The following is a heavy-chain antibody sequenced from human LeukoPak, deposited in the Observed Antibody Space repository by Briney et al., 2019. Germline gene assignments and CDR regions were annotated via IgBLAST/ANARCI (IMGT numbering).Heavy chain of an antibody. V-gene: IGHV3-23*01. CDR3: AKFSSSIVVVVAATPHFDY. CDR1: GFTFSSYA. D-gene: IGHD2-15*01. CDR2: ISGSGGST. Sequence: GGSLRLSCAASGFTFSSYAMSWVRQAPGKGLEWVSAISGSGGSTYYADSVKGRFTISRDNSTNTLYLQMNSLRAEDTAVYYCAKFSSSIVVVVAATPHFDYWGQGTLVTVSS. J-gene: IGHJ4*02.